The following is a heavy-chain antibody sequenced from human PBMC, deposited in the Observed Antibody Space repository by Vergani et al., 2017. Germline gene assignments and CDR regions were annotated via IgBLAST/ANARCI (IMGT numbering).Heavy chain of an antibody. J-gene: IGHJ5*02. V-gene: IGHV3-72*01. CDR3: ATLPRQRQKQVTS. CDR1: GFTLSDHV. D-gene: IGHD4-23*01. Sequence: EVQLVESGGGLVQPGGSLRLSCAASGFTLSDHVMDWVRQGPGKGLEWVGRSRNKARSYTTEYSASVKGRFTISRDDSRNSLYLQMNSLKTEETAVYYCATLPRQRQKQVTSWGQGTLVTVSS. CDR2: SRNKARSYTT.